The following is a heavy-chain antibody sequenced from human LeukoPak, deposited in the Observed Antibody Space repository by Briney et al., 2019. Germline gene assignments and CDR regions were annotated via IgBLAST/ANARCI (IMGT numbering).Heavy chain of an antibody. V-gene: IGHV4-34*01. D-gene: IGHD3-10*01. CDR3: ARGRPMVRGVIITSRDRGYFDY. Sequence: PSETLSLTCAVYGGSFSGYYWSWIRQPPGMGLEWIGEINHSGSTNYNPSLKSRVTISVDTSKNQFSLKLSSVTAADTAVYYCARGRPMVRGVIITSRDRGYFDYWGQGTLVTVSS. CDR2: INHSGST. J-gene: IGHJ4*02. CDR1: GGSFSGYY.